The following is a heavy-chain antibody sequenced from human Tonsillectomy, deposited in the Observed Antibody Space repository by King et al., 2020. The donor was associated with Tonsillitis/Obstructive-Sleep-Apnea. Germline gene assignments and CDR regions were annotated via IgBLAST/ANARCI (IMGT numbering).Heavy chain of an antibody. Sequence: EQLVQSGGGLVQPGGSLRLSCSASGFTFSTYAMHWVRQAPGKGLEYVSAISSNGGSTYYADSVKGRFTISRDNSKSTLSLQMSSLRAEDTAVYYCVKAGGYCSSTSCYYFDYWGQGTLVTVSS. D-gene: IGHD2-2*01. J-gene: IGHJ4*02. CDR1: GFTFSTYA. CDR3: VKAGGYCSSTSCYYFDY. CDR2: ISSNGGST. V-gene: IGHV3-64D*06.